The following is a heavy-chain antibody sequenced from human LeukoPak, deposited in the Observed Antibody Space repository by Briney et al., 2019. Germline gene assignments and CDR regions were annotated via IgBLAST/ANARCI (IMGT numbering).Heavy chain of an antibody. V-gene: IGHV3-15*01. CDR2: VKSKTNGGTT. J-gene: IGHJ4*02. CDR1: GFSFSDAW. CDR3: TTGRLYAGNSWG. D-gene: IGHD4-23*01. Sequence: NPGGSLRLSCAASGFSFSDAWMNWVRQAPGKGLEWVGRVKSKTNGGTTDYAAPVKGRFTISRDDSKSTLYLQMISLKTEDTAIYYCTTGRLYAGNSWGWGQGTLVTVSS.